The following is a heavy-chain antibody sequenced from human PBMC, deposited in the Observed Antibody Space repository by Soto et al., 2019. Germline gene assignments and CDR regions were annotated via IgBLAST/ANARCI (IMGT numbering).Heavy chain of an antibody. J-gene: IGHJ6*02. D-gene: IGHD2-2*01. V-gene: IGHV4-61*01. CDR1: GGSVSSGYYY. Sequence: SSETLSLTCTVSGGSVSSGYYYWSWIRQPPGKALEWIGYIDYSGSANYNPSLKSRVTVSVDTSKNQFSLKLSSVTAADTAVYYCARLVQKEGCILSNYYYGVDFWGQGTSVTVSS. CDR2: IDYSGSA. CDR3: ARLVQKEGCILSNYYYGVDF.